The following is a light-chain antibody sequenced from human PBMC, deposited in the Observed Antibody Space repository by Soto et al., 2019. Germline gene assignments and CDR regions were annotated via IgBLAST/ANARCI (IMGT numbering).Light chain of an antibody. J-gene: IGKJ1*01. CDR2: DAS. CDR1: QSVSSY. V-gene: IGKV3-11*01. Sequence: EIVLTQSPATLSLSPGERATLSCRASQSVSSYLAWYQQKPGQAPRLLIYDASNRDTGIPARFIGRGSGTNFTLTISSLEPEDFAVYYGQQRSNWPWTCGQGTKVEIK. CDR3: QQRSNWPWT.